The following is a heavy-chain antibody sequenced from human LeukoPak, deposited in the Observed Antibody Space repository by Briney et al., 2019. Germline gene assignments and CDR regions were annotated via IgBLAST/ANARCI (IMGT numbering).Heavy chain of an antibody. CDR3: ARDGGYYGPDY. Sequence: GWSLRLSCAAPGFTFSSNDMHWVRQAPGKGLEWVAVIWNDGSNKDYADSVKGRFTISRDNSKNPLYLQMNSLRSEDTAVYYCARDGGYYGPDYWGQGALVTVSS. D-gene: IGHD3-10*01. CDR2: IWNDGSNK. V-gene: IGHV3-33*01. CDR1: GFTFSSND. J-gene: IGHJ4*02.